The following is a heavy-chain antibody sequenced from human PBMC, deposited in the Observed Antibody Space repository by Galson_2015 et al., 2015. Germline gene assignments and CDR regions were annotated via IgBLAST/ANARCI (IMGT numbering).Heavy chain of an antibody. Sequence: SLRLSCAASGFTLSGSAVHWVRQASGKGLEWLGRIRSKANNYATTYAASVKGRFTISRDDSETTAYLQMNSLKTEDTAVYYCARLEGDRGGMVDYWGQGTLVTVSS. CDR1: GFTLSGSA. J-gene: IGHJ4*02. V-gene: IGHV3-73*01. CDR3: ARLEGDRGGMVDY. CDR2: IRSKANNYAT. D-gene: IGHD2-21*02.